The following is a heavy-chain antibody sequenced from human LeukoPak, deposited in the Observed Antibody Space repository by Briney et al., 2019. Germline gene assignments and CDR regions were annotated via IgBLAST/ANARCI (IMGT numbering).Heavy chain of an antibody. D-gene: IGHD1-7*01. J-gene: IGHJ4*02. CDR1: GYTFTGYY. CDR3: ARDRPVGRLGTDFDY. Sequence: GASVKVSCKASGYTFTGYYMHWVRQAPGQGLEWMGWINPNSGGTDYAQKFQGRVTMTRDTSISTAYMELSSLRSDDTAVYYCARDRPVGRLGTDFDYWGQGALVTVSS. CDR2: INPNSGGT. V-gene: IGHV1-2*02.